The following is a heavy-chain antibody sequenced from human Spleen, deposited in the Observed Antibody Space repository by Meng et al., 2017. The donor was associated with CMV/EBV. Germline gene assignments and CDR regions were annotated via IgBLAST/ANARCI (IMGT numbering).Heavy chain of an antibody. CDR1: GYTFTSYG. J-gene: IGHJ5*02. V-gene: IGHV1-18*01. D-gene: IGHD2-2*01. Sequence: VSVKVSCKASGYTFTSYGISWVRQAPGQGLEWMGWISAYNGNTNYAQKLQGRVTMTTDTSTSTAYMELRSLRSDDTAVYYCARVTSSTSCSWFDPWGQGTLVTVSS. CDR3: ARVTSSTSCSWFDP. CDR2: ISAYNGNT.